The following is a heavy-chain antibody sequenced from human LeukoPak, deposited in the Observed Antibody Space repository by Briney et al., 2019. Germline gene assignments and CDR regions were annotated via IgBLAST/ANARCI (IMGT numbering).Heavy chain of an antibody. J-gene: IGHJ4*02. V-gene: IGHV4-59*12. CDR1: GGSISSYY. CDR2: IYYSGST. Sequence: SETLSLTCTVSGGSISSYYWSWIRQPPGKGLEWIGYIYYSGSTNYNPSLKSRVTISVDTSKNQFSLKLSSVTAADTAVYYCARDLVGYSYGNYFDYWGQGTLVTVSS. CDR3: ARDLVGYSYGNYFDY. D-gene: IGHD5-18*01.